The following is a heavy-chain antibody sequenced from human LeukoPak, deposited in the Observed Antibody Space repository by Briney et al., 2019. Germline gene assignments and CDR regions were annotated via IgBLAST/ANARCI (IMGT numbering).Heavy chain of an antibody. J-gene: IGHJ4*02. CDR1: GYTLTSYG. V-gene: IGHV1-18*01. D-gene: IGHD6-19*01. CDR3: ARDFEAGYSSGWSGY. Sequence: WASVKVSCKASGYTLTSYGISWVRQAPGQGLEWMGWISAYNGNTNYAQKLQGRVTMTTDTSTSTAYMELRSLRSDDTAVYYCARDFEAGYSSGWSGYWGQGTLVTVSS. CDR2: ISAYNGNT.